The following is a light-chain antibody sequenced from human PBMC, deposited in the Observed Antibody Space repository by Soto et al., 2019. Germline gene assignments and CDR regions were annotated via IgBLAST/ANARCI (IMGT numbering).Light chain of an antibody. J-gene: IGLJ3*02. CDR1: SGHSSYA. Sequence: QAVLTQSPSASASLGASVKLTCTLSSGHSSYAIAWHQQQPEKGPRYLMKLNSDGSHNKGDGIPDRFSGSSSGAERYLTISSLQSEDEADYYCQTWGTGIPWVFGGGTKVTVL. CDR3: QTWGTGIPWV. CDR2: LNSDGSH. V-gene: IGLV4-69*01.